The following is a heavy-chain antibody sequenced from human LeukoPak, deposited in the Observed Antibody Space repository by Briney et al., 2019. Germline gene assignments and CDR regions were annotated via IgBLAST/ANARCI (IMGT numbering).Heavy chain of an antibody. D-gene: IGHD3-10*01. J-gene: IGHJ3*02. CDR3: AKETSASGTRDAFDI. Sequence: GGSLRLSCAASGFTFSSYGMHGVRQAPGKGLECMAVISYDGSSIYYIDSVKGRFTISRDNSENTLYLQMNSLRAEDTAVYYCAKETSASGTRDAFDIWGQGTMVTVSS. CDR1: GFTFSSYG. CDR2: ISYDGSSI. V-gene: IGHV3-30*18.